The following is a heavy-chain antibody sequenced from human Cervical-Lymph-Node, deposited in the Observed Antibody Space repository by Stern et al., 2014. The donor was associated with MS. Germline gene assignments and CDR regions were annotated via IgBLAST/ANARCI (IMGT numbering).Heavy chain of an antibody. CDR3: ARRFGDPNFDY. Sequence: QVTLKESGPTLVKPNQTLTLTCSFSGFSLRTSEMGVGWVRQPPGKALEWLALIYLKSRLTVTKDNSKDQVLLTITNMDPLDTATYFCARRFGDPNFDYWGQGILVIVSS. CDR1: GFSLRTSEMG. D-gene: IGHD4-17*01. V-gene: IGHV2-5*09. J-gene: IGHJ4*02. CDR2: IY.